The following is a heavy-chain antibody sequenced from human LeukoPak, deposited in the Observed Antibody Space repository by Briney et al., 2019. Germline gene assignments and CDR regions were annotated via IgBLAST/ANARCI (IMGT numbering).Heavy chain of an antibody. Sequence: GGSLRLSCTATGFTFNNFGMAWLRQAPGQGLEWVSTINGSGGNIHQADSVKGRFTIYRDNSRSTLYLQMNSLRAEDTAVYFCVKDAGPQQLVFFDSWGQGTLVTVSS. CDR1: GFTFNNFG. V-gene: IGHV3-23*01. CDR3: VKDAGPQQLVFFDS. J-gene: IGHJ4*02. CDR2: INGSGGNI. D-gene: IGHD6-6*01.